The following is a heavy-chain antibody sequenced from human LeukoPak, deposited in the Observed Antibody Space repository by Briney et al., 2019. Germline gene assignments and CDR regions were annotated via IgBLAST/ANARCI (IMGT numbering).Heavy chain of an antibody. CDR1: GFTFDDYD. V-gene: IGHV3-20*04. CDR2: INWNGDST. J-gene: IGHJ6*04. CDR3: AELGITMIGGV. D-gene: IGHD3-10*02. Sequence: GGSLRLSCAASGFTFDDYDMRWVRQAPGKGLEWVSGINWNGDSTGYADSVKGRFTISRDNAKNSLYLQMNSLRAEDTAVYYCAELGITMIGGVWGKGTTVTISS.